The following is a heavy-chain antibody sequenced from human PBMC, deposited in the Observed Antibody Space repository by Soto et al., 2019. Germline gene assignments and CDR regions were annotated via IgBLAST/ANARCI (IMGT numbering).Heavy chain of an antibody. V-gene: IGHV1-3*01. J-gene: IGHJ3*02. D-gene: IGHD5-12*01. Sequence: QVQLVQSGAQVKKPGASVKVSCKASGYTFTLYTIHWVRQAPGQRLEWMGWIHAGNGYTKYSQNFQGRVTITRDTSASTVYMEMSSLTSEDTGVFYCARVQYSGHDMERAFDIWGQGTTVTVSS. CDR1: GYTFTLYT. CDR2: IHAGNGYT. CDR3: ARVQYSGHDMERAFDI.